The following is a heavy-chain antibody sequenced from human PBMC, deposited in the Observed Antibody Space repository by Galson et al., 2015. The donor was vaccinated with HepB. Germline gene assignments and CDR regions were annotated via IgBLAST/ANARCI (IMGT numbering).Heavy chain of an antibody. CDR1: GFTFSNSW. V-gene: IGHV3-74*01. D-gene: IGHD5-18*01. Sequence: SLRLSCAASGFTFSNSWMHWVRQAPGKGLVWDSRINGDGSSTGYVASVKGRFTISRDNAKNTLYLQMNSLRAEDTAVYYCARAIGYSYGYAYWGQGTLVTVSS. CDR3: ARAIGYSYGYAY. CDR2: INGDGSST. J-gene: IGHJ4*02.